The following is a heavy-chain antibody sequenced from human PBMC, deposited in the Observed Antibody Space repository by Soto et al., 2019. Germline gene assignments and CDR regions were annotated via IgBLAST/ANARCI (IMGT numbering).Heavy chain of an antibody. CDR1: GYSFTSYW. CDR3: ARQDCSGGSCYSSRHYYYGMDV. CDR2: IYPGDSDI. Sequence: GESLKISCKGSGYSFTSYWIGWVRQVPGKGLEWMGIIYPGDSDIRHSPSFQGQVTISADKSLSTAYLQWSSLKASDTAMYYCARQDCSGGSCYSSRHYYYGMDVWGQWTTVTVSS. V-gene: IGHV5-51*01. D-gene: IGHD2-15*01. J-gene: IGHJ6*02.